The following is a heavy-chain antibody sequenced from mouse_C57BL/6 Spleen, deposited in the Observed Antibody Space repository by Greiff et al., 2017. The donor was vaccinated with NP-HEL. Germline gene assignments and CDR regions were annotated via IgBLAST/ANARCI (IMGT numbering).Heavy chain of an antibody. V-gene: IGHV1-50*01. CDR3: ARKGRLRTPFDY. J-gene: IGHJ2*01. CDR1: GYTFTSYW. D-gene: IGHD2-4*01. Sequence: QVQLKQPGAELVKPGASVKLSCKASGYTFTSYWMQWVKQRPGQGLEWIGEIDPSDSYTNYNQKFKGKATLTVDTSSSTAYMQLSSLTSEDSAVYYCARKGRLRTPFDYWGQGTTLTVSS. CDR2: IDPSDSYT.